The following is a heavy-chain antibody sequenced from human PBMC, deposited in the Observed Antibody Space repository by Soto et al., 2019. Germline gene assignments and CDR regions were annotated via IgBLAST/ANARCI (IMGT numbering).Heavy chain of an antibody. J-gene: IGHJ3*02. V-gene: IGHV3-7*01. Sequence: QLVESGGGLVQPGGSLRLSCAASGFTFSNYWMTWVRQAPGKGLEWVANIKRDGSGGSYLDSVRGRFIVSRDNARNSLYLQMNSLRAEDTALYYCARDVSPGSSGWYFDAFDIWGQGTMVTVSS. D-gene: IGHD6-13*01. CDR1: GFTFSNYW. CDR2: IKRDGSGG. CDR3: ARDVSPGSSGWYFDAFDI.